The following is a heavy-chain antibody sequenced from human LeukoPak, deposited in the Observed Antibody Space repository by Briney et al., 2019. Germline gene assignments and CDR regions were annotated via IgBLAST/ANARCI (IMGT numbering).Heavy chain of an antibody. CDR3: ASNVWLRGGDYWYFDL. CDR1: GGTFSSYA. V-gene: IGHV1-69*13. J-gene: IGHJ2*01. Sequence: ASVTVSCKASGGTFSSYAISWVRQAPGQGLEWMGGIVPILGTASYAQKFQGRVTITADESTSTASMELSSLRVDDTAVYYCASNVWLRGGDYWYFDLWGRGTLVTVSS. D-gene: IGHD5-18*01. CDR2: IVPILGTA.